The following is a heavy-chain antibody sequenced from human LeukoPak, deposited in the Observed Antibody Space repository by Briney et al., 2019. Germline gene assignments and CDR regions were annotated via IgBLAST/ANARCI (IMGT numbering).Heavy chain of an antibody. D-gene: IGHD3-16*01. Sequence: SETLSLTCTASGVSISSYYWSWIRQPPGKGLEWIGYIYYSGSTNYNPSLKSRVTISVDTSKNHFSLQLSSVTAADTAVYYWASGDVFLGGWGQGTLVTVSS. J-gene: IGHJ4*02. CDR2: IYYSGST. CDR1: GVSISSYY. CDR3: ASGDVFLGG. V-gene: IGHV4-59*01.